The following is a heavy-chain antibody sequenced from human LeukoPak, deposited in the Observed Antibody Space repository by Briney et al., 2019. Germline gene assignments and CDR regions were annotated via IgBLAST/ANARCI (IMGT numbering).Heavy chain of an antibody. CDR3: ARGGFYCGGDCYVDY. Sequence: PSETLSLTCAVYGGSFSPYYWSWIRQPLGKGLQWIGEINHSGSTNYNPSLKSRVTISVDTSKNQFSLRLSSVTAADTAVYYCARGGFYCGGDCYVDYWGQGTQVTVSS. D-gene: IGHD2-21*02. CDR1: GGSFSPYY. CDR2: INHSGST. J-gene: IGHJ4*02. V-gene: IGHV4-34*01.